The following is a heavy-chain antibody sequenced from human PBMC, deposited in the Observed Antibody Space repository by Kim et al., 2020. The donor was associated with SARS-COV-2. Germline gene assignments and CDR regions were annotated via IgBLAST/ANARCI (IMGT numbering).Heavy chain of an antibody. CDR1: GFTFSSYG. Sequence: GGSLRLSCAASGFTFSSYGMSWVRQVPGKGLEWVASIRQDGSNKYYVDSVKGRFTISRDNSKDTLYLQMNSLRTEDTAVYYCARVSIVDLNYFDYWGQGTLVTVSS. CDR3: ARVSIVDLNYFDY. CDR2: IRQDGSNK. D-gene: IGHD6-6*01. J-gene: IGHJ4*02. V-gene: IGHV3-7*01.